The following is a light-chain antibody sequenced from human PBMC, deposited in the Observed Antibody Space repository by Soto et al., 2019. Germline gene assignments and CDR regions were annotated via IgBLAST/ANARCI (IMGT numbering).Light chain of an antibody. J-gene: IGLJ1*01. CDR1: SSNIGSNT. CDR3: AAWDDSLNRYV. CDR2: ANN. V-gene: IGLV1-44*01. Sequence: SVLTQPPSASGTPGQRVTISFSGSSSNIGSNTVNWYQQLPGTAPKLLIYANNERPSGVPDRFSGSKSGTSASLAISGLRSEDEADFYCAAWDDSLNRYVFGTGTKVTVL.